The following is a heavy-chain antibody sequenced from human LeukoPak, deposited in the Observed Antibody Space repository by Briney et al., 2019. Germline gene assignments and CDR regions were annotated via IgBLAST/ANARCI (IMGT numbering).Heavy chain of an antibody. J-gene: IGHJ4*02. CDR1: GYTFTGCY. D-gene: IGHD2-15*01. Sequence: GASVKVSCKASGYTFTGCYIHWVRQAPGQGLEWMGWINPNSGGTNYAQKFQGRVTMTRDTSISTAYMELSRLRSDDTAVYYCAGIGYCSGGSCYRLDYWGQGTLVTVSS. V-gene: IGHV1-2*02. CDR2: INPNSGGT. CDR3: AGIGYCSGGSCYRLDY.